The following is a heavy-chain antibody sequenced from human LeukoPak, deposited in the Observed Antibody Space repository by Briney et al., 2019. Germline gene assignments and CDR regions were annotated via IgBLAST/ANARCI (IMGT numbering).Heavy chain of an antibody. V-gene: IGHV3-7*01. J-gene: IGHJ3*02. CDR1: GFTFSSYW. Sequence: PGGSLRLSCAASGFTFSSYWMSWVRQAPGKGLEWVANIKQDGSEKYYVDSVKGRFTISRDNAKNSLYLQMNSLRAEDTAVFYCARDPYKHNDYSNYGAFDIWGQGTMVTVSS. D-gene: IGHD4-11*01. CDR2: IKQDGSEK. CDR3: ARDPYKHNDYSNYGAFDI.